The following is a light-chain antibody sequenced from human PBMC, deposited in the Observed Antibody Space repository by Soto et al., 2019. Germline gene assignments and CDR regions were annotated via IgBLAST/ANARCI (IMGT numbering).Light chain of an antibody. Sequence: EIVLTQSPGTLSLSPGERATLSCRASQSVSSSYLAWYQQKPGQAPRLLIYGASSRATGIPDRFSGTASGTDFTLTISSLEPEDFAVFYCQQTGSSPYTFGQGTKLEIK. CDR1: QSVSSSY. V-gene: IGKV3-20*01. CDR2: GAS. J-gene: IGKJ2*01. CDR3: QQTGSSPYT.